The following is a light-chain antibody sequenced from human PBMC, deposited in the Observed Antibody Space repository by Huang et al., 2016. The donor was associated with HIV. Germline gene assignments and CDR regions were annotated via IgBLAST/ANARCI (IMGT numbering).Light chain of an antibody. CDR3: QQYNNWPRT. CDR2: GAS. J-gene: IGKJ1*01. CDR1: QSVSSN. Sequence: EIVMTQSPATLSVSPGERATISCSSQSVSSNLAWYQQKPGQAPRLLSYGASTRAPGIPARFSGSGSGTEFTLTISSLQSEDFAVYYCQQYNNWPRTFGQGTKVEIK. V-gene: IGKV3-15*01.